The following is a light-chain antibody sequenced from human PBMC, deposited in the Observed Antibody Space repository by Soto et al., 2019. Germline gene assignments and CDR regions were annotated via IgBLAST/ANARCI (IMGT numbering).Light chain of an antibody. J-gene: IGKJ5*01. CDR3: QQYGSSPIT. V-gene: IGKV3-20*01. Sequence: EIVLTQSPGTLSLSPGERATLPCRPSQSISSSFLAWYQQKPGQAPRLLIYGASSRATGIPDRFSGSGSGTDFSLTISRLEPEDLAVYHCQQYGSSPITFGQGTRLEIK. CDR2: GAS. CDR1: QSISSSF.